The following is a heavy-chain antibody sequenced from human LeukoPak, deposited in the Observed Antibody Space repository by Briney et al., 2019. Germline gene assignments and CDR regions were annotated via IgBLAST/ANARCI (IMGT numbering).Heavy chain of an antibody. CDR3: ARAGYSGSHDAFDI. D-gene: IGHD1-26*01. Sequence: ASVKVSCKASGYTFTSYDINWVRQATGQGLEWMGWTNPNSGNTGYAQKFQGRVTITRNTSISTAYMELSSLRSEDTAVYYCARAGYSGSHDAFDIWGQGTMVTVSS. V-gene: IGHV1-8*03. J-gene: IGHJ3*02. CDR1: GYTFTSYD. CDR2: TNPNSGNT.